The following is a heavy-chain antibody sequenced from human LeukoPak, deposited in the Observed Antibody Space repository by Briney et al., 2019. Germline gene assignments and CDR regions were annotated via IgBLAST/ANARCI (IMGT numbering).Heavy chain of an antibody. CDR1: GFTFNNYT. V-gene: IGHV3-23*01. CDR3: ARDYADYVGYFFFDY. D-gene: IGHD4-17*01. CDR2: ISGGGETT. J-gene: IGHJ4*02. Sequence: GGSLRLSCAASGFTFNNYTMNWVRPAPGMGLEWVSSISGGGETTYYADSAKGRFTISRDNSQNTLYLQMNSLRAEDAAVYYCARDYADYVGYFFFDYWGQGTLVTVSS.